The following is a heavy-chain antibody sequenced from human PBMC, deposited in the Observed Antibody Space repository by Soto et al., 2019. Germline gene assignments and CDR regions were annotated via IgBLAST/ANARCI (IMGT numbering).Heavy chain of an antibody. J-gene: IGHJ4*02. CDR3: AAADVTMVRGATTNIDY. CDR2: IVVGSGNT. V-gene: IGHV1-58*01. D-gene: IGHD3-10*01. CDR1: GFTFTSSA. Sequence: SVKVSCKASGFTFTSSAVQWVRQARGQRLEWIGWIVVGSGNTNYAQKFQERATITRDMSTSTAYMELSSLRSEDTAVYYCAAADVTMVRGATTNIDYWGQGTLVTVSS.